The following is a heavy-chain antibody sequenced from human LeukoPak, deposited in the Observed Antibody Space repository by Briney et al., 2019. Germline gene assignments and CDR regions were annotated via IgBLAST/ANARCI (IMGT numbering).Heavy chain of an antibody. J-gene: IGHJ4*02. D-gene: IGHD3-3*01. CDR3: VRDFEWSFDT. V-gene: IGHV3-7*01. CDR2: IKQDGSEK. Sequence: GGSLRLSCAASGFTFSSYWMSWVRQAPGKGLEWVANIKQDGSEKYYVDSVKGRFTISRDNVKNTLYLQMNSLRPEDTALYYCVRDFEWSFDTWDQGTLVTVSS. CDR1: GFTFSSYW.